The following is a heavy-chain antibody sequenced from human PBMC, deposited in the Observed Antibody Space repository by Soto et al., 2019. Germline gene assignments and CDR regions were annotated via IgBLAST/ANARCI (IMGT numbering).Heavy chain of an antibody. CDR1: GDTFTHFG. Sequence: GASVKVSCKTSGDTFTHFGLSWVRQAPGQGLEWMGWNATYNSNRNYAQKFQGRLTLTTDTSTSTDYMELKSLRYDDTAVYYCATVLRGVVNWFDPWGQGTLVTVSS. CDR3: ATVLRGVVNWFDP. CDR2: NATYNSNR. V-gene: IGHV1-18*01. J-gene: IGHJ5*02. D-gene: IGHD3-10*01.